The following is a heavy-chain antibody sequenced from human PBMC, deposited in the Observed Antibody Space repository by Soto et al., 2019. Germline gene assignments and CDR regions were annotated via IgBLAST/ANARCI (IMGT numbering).Heavy chain of an antibody. V-gene: IGHV1-46*01. Sequence: ASVKVSCKVSGYTFTSYYMHWVRQAPGQGLEWMGIINPSGGSTSYAQKFQGRVTMTRDTSTSTVYMELSSLRSEDTAVYYCALYCSSTSCFNWFDPWGQGTLVTVSS. CDR3: ALYCSSTSCFNWFDP. CDR2: INPSGGST. D-gene: IGHD2-2*01. CDR1: GYTFTSYY. J-gene: IGHJ5*02.